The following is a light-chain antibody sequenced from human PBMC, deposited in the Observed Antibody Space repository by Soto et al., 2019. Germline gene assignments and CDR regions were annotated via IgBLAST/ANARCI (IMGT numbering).Light chain of an antibody. CDR1: SSDFAVYNY. V-gene: IGLV2-14*01. J-gene: IGLJ1*01. Sequence: QSVLAQPASVSGSPGQSIPISCTGTSSDFAVYNYVSWYQLHPGKAPKLMIYEVNIRTSGVSNRFSGSKSGNTASLTISGLQAEDEADYYCCSYAGSSALNYVFGTGTKVTVL. CDR3: CSYAGSSALNYV. CDR2: EVN.